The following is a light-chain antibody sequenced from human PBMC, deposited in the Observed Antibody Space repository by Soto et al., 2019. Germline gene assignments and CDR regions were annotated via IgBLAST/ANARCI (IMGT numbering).Light chain of an antibody. CDR3: QQYISDSRT. CDR2: QAS. Sequence: DNQMTQSPSTLSASVGDRVTINCRASRSISTWLAWYQHRPGKAPKLLIYQASSLEDGVPSRFSGSGSGTEFTLTISSLQPDDFATYYCQQYISDSRTFGQGTKVESK. J-gene: IGKJ2*02. CDR1: RSISTW. V-gene: IGKV1-5*03.